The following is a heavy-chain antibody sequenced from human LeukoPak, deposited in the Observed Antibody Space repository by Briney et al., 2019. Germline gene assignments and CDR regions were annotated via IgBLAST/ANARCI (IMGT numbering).Heavy chain of an antibody. CDR2: ISGSCGST. Sequence: GGSLRLSCAASGFTFSSYAMSWVRQAPGKGLEWVSAISGSCGSTYYADSVKGRFTISRDNSKNTLYLQMNSLRAEDTAVYYCAKRPSILWRGLDHWGQGTLVTVSS. J-gene: IGHJ5*02. CDR3: AKRPSILWRGLDH. D-gene: IGHD2-21*01. CDR1: GFTFSSYA. V-gene: IGHV3-23*01.